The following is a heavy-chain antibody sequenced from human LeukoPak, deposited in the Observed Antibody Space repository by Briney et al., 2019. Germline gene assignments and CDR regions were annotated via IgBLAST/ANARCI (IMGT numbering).Heavy chain of an antibody. CDR3: ARDRKQWLVKDAFDI. CDR2: INPSGGST. Sequence: ASVKVSCKASGYTFTSYYMHWVRQAPGQGLEWMGIINPSGGSTSYAQKFQGRVTMTRDMSTSTVYMELSSLRSEDTAVYYCARDRKQWLVKDAFDIWGQGTMVTVSS. CDR1: GYTFTSYY. V-gene: IGHV1-46*01. J-gene: IGHJ3*02. D-gene: IGHD6-19*01.